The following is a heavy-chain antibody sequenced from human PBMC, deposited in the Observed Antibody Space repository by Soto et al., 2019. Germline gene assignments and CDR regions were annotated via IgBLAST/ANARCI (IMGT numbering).Heavy chain of an antibody. CDR2: IWYGGSNK. CDR3: AREDGTGSFDD. Sequence: GGSLTLSCTASGCTFSRYALPWVRQPPGKGLECVTVIWYGGSNKYYAGPVKGRFTAARDISNHTVYLQMKRLRAEDKAVYYCAREDGTGSFDDWGQGTMVTVYS. D-gene: IGHD1-7*01. CDR1: GCTFSRYA. V-gene: IGHV3-33*01. J-gene: IGHJ4*02.